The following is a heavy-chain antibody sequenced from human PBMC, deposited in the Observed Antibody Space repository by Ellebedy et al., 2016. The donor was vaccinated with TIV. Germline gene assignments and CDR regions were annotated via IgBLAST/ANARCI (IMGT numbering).Heavy chain of an antibody. J-gene: IGHJ3*02. CDR1: RFSFSSYW. CDR2: IKQDGGET. V-gene: IGHV3-7*01. Sequence: GGSLRLSCAASRFSFSSYWMSWVRQAPGKGLEWVANIKQDGGETYYGDSVKGRFTISRDNAKRTLDLQMNSLRAEDTAIYYCATDGSYGDYLSPTHAFEIWGQGTMVAVSS. D-gene: IGHD3-16*01. CDR3: ATDGSYGDYLSPTHAFEI.